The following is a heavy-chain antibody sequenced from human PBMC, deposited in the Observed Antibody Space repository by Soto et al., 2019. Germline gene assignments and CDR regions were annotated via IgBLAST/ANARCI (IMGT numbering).Heavy chain of an antibody. CDR1: AFTFSNCA. CDR3: AKDLVELWVIILVPAGHFVF. Sequence: GGSLRLSCAASAFTFSNCAMSLVRQPPGKGMEWVSAISGSGGSTYYADSVKGRFTISRDNSKNTLYLQMNSLRAEDTAVYYCAKDLVELWVIILVPAGHFVFWGQGLLVTGSS. D-gene: IGHD2-2*01. V-gene: IGHV3-23*01. J-gene: IGHJ4*02. CDR2: ISGSGGST.